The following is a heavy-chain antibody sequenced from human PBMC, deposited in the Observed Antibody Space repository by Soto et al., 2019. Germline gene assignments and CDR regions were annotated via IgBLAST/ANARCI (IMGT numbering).Heavy chain of an antibody. J-gene: IGHJ4*02. D-gene: IGHD5-12*01. CDR1: GYTFTSYA. CDR2: INAGNGNT. V-gene: IGHV1-3*01. Sequence: VASVKVSCKASGYTFTSYAIHWVRQAPGQRLEWMGWINAGNGNTKYSQKLQGRVTITRDTSASTAYMELSSLRSEDTAVYYCARDKHGVTTIEPLDYWGQGTLVTVSS. CDR3: ARDKHGVTTIEPLDY.